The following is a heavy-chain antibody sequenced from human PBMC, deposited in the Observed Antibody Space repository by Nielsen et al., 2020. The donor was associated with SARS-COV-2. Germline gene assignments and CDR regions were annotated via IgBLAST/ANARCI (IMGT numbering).Heavy chain of an antibody. Sequence: GESLKISCAASGFTFSSYAMHWVRRAPGKGLEWVAVISYDGSNKYYADSVKGRFTISRDNSKNTLYLQMNSLRAEDTAVYYCARDLHYEPGYYFDYWGQGTLVTVSS. CDR3: ARDLHYEPGYYFDY. CDR1: GFTFSSYA. J-gene: IGHJ4*02. D-gene: IGHD3-3*01. CDR2: ISYDGSNK. V-gene: IGHV3-30-3*01.